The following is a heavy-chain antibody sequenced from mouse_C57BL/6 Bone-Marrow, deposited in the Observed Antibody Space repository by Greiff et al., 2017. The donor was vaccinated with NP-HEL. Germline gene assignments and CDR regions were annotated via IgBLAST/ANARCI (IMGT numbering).Heavy chain of an antibody. CDR2: IYPGSGST. Sequence: VQLQQPGAELVKPGASVKMSCKASGYTFTSYWITWVKQRPGQGLEWIGDIYPGSGSTNYNEKFKSKATLTVDTSSSTAYMQLSSLTSEDSAVYYCARDYYGFPRYFDVWGTGTTVTVSS. CDR3: ARDYYGFPRYFDV. CDR1: GYTFTSYW. J-gene: IGHJ1*03. V-gene: IGHV1-55*01. D-gene: IGHD1-1*01.